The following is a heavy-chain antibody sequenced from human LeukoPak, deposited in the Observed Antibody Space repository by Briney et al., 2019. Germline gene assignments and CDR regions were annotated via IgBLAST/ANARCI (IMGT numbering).Heavy chain of an antibody. CDR1: GYTFTSYG. V-gene: IGHV1-18*01. J-gene: IGHJ5*02. Sequence: GASVKVSCKASGYTFTSYGISLVRQAPGQGLEWMGWISAYNGNTNYAQKLQGRVTMTTDTSTSTTYMELRSLRSDDTAVYYCARDPCAYSSSSCWFDPWGQGTLVTVSS. CDR3: ARDPCAYSSSSCWFDP. CDR2: ISAYNGNT. D-gene: IGHD6-6*01.